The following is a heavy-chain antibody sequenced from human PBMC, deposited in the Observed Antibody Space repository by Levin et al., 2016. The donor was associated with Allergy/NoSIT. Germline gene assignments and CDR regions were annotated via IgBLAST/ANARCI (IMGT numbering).Heavy chain of an antibody. Sequence: SVKVSCKASGGTFSSYAISWVRQAPGQGLEWMGGIIPIFGTANYAQKFQGRVTITADKSTSTAYMELSSLRSEDTAVYYCGGSQSVGNVVVTVPSDYWGQGTLVTVSS. D-gene: IGHD2-21*02. CDR3: GGSQSVGNVVVTVPSDY. J-gene: IGHJ4*02. CDR1: GGTFSSYA. CDR2: IIPIFGTA. V-gene: IGHV1-69*06.